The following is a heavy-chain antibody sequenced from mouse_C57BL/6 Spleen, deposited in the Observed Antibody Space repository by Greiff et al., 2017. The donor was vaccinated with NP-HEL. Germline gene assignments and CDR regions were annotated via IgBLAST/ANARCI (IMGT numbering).Heavy chain of an antibody. J-gene: IGHJ1*03. CDR3: ARCDSDYEYIDV. CDR1: GYTFTSYW. V-gene: IGHV1-69*01. D-gene: IGHD2-5*01. CDR2: IDPSNSYT. Sequence: QVQLQQPGAELVMPGASVKLSCKASGYTFTSYWMHWVKQRPGQGLEWIGEIDPSNSYTNYNQKFKGKSTLTVDKSSSTAYMQLRSLTSEDSAVYYCARCDSDYEYIDVWGKGTTVTVSS.